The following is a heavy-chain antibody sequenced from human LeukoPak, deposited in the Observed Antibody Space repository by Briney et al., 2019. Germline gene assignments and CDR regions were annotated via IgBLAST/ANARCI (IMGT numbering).Heavy chain of an antibody. Sequence: GGSLRLSCAASGFTFSSYAMSWIRQAPGKGLEWVSAISGSGGSTYYADSVKGRFTISRDNSKNTLYLQMNNLRAEDTAVYYCAKDRGSSMGFDYWGQGTLVTVSS. CDR3: AKDRGSSMGFDY. J-gene: IGHJ4*02. CDR1: GFTFSSYA. V-gene: IGHV3-23*01. D-gene: IGHD6-6*01. CDR2: ISGSGGST.